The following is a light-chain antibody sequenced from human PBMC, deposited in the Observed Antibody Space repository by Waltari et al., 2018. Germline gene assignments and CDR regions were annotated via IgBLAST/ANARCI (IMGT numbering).Light chain of an antibody. CDR2: DVS. V-gene: IGLV2-14*03. J-gene: IGLJ2*01. CDR1: SSDVGGHKY. Sequence: QSALTQSASVSGSPGQSITISCTGTSSDVGGHKYVPWYQQHPGKAPKLMIYDVSVRPSGVSNRFSGSKSGNTASLTISGLQAGDEADYYCSSYTTSHTIVFGGGTKVTVL. CDR3: SSYTTSHTIV.